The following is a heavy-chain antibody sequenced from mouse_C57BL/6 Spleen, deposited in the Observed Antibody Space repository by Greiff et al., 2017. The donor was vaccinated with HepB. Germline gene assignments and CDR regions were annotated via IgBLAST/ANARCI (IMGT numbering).Heavy chain of an antibody. CDR1: GYSITSGYG. J-gene: IGHJ2*01. Sequence: EVKVEESGPGLVKPSQSLSLTCTVTGYSITSGYGWNWIRQFPGNKLAWMGYISYSGSTNYNPSLKSRISITRDTSKNQFFLQLNSVTTEDTATYYCARTARIKYWGQGTTLTVSS. CDR2: ISYSGST. D-gene: IGHD1-2*01. CDR3: ARTARIKY. V-gene: IGHV3-2*02.